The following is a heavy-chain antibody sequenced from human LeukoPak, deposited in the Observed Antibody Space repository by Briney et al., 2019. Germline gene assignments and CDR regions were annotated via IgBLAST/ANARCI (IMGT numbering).Heavy chain of an antibody. D-gene: IGHD3-16*02. CDR2: ISAYNGNT. V-gene: IGHV1-18*04. J-gene: IGHJ4*02. CDR3: ARGRGITFGGVIVNLYFDY. CDR1: GYTFTGYY. Sequence: ASVKVSCKASGYTFTGYYMHWVRQAPGQGLEWMGWISAYNGNTNYAQKLQGRVTMTTDTSTSTAYMELRSLRSDDTAVYYCARGRGITFGGVIVNLYFDYWGQGTLVTVSS.